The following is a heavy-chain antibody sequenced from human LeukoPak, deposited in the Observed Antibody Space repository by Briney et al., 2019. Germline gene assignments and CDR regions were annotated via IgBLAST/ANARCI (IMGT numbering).Heavy chain of an antibody. Sequence: GGSLRLSRAASGFTFSSYAMHWVRQAPGKGLEWVAVISYDGSNKYYADSVKGRFTISRDNSKNTLHLQMNSLRPEDTAVYYCASARGSGNYYSPNDYWGREPWSPSPQ. D-gene: IGHD3-10*01. V-gene: IGHV3-30-3*01. CDR1: GFTFSSYA. CDR2: ISYDGSNK. J-gene: IGHJ4*02. CDR3: ASARGSGNYYSPNDY.